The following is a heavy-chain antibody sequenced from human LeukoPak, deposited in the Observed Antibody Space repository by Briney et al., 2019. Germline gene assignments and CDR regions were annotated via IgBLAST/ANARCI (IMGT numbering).Heavy chain of an antibody. CDR2: ISAYNGNT. J-gene: IGHJ5*02. Sequence: ASVKVSCKASGYTFTSYDISWVRQAPGQGLEWMGWISAYNGNTNYAQKLQGRVTMTTDTSTSTAYMELRSLRSDDTAVYYCARDLWRYDFWSGYYPNWFDPWGQGTVVTVSS. CDR1: GYTFTSYD. D-gene: IGHD3-3*01. CDR3: ARDLWRYDFWSGYYPNWFDP. V-gene: IGHV1-18*01.